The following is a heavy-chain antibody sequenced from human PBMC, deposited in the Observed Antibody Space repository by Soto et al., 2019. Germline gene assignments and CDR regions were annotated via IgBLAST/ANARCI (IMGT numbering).Heavy chain of an antibody. V-gene: IGHV3-7*01. J-gene: IGHJ6*03. CDR1: GFTFSSFW. Sequence: AGRSMRLSCAAVGFTFSSFWISWVRQAPEKGLEWVANIKQDGSEKYYVDSVKGRFTISRDNAKNSLYLQMNSLRAEDTAVYYCARDLVFGLIYYYYMDVWGKGTTVTVSS. D-gene: IGHD3-3*01. CDR2: IKQDGSEK. CDR3: ARDLVFGLIYYYYMDV.